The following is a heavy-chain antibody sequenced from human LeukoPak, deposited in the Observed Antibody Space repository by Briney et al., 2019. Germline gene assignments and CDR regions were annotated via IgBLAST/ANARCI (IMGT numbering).Heavy chain of an antibody. CDR1: GFSFSKYS. D-gene: IGHD3-16*02. J-gene: IGHJ4*02. V-gene: IGHV3-30*03. CDR2: ISYDGSNK. CDR3: AREWRDDYDNVWGSYRPFDY. Sequence: GGSLRLSCVASGFSFSKYSMNWVRQAPGKGLEWVAVISYDGSNKYYADSVKGRFTISRDNSKNTLYLQMNSLRAEDTAVYYCAREWRDDYDNVWGSYRPFDYWGQGTLVTVSS.